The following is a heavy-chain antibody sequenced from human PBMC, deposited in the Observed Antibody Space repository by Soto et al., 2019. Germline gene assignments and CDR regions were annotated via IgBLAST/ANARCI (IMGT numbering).Heavy chain of an antibody. CDR3: ARLSSTATNWYFDL. CDR2: ISYSGST. Sequence: QVQLQESGPGLVKPSQTLSLTCTVSGGSISSGGYYWSWIRQHPGKGLEWIGYISYSGSTYYNPFLKSRVTISVDTSKNQFSLKLSSVTAADTAVYYCARLSSTATNWYFDLWGRGTLVTVSS. CDR1: GGSISSGGYY. D-gene: IGHD4-17*01. V-gene: IGHV4-31*03. J-gene: IGHJ2*01.